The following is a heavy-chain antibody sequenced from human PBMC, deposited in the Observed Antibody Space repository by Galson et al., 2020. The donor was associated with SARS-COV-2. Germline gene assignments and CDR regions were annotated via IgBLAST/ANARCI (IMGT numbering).Heavy chain of an antibody. CDR2: IYNSGSP. CDR3: ARVNYGSSGYDDYNYIDV. J-gene: IGHJ6*03. D-gene: IGHD3-22*01. V-gene: IGHV4-30-4*07. Sequence: SETLSLTCAVSGRSISSGGYSWSWIRQPPGKGLEWTGYIYNSGSPYSTPSLKSRVTLSVDTSKNQFSLKLSSVTSADTAGYFCARVNYGSSGYDDYNYIDVWGKGTTVTISS. CDR1: GRSISSGGYS.